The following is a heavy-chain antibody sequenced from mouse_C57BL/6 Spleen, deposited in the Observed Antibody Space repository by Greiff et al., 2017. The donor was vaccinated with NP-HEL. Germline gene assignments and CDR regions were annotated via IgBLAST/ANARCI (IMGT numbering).Heavy chain of an antibody. CDR2: ISSGSSTI. CDR3: AKRGSSFSYWYFDV. J-gene: IGHJ1*03. Sequence: DVHLVESGGGLVKPGGSLKLSCAASGFTFSDYGMHWVRQAPEKGLEWVAYISSGSSTIYYADTVKGRFTISSDNAKNTLFLQMTSLRSEDTAMYYCAKRGSSFSYWYFDVWGTGTTVTVSS. D-gene: IGHD1-1*01. CDR1: GFTFSDYG. V-gene: IGHV5-17*01.